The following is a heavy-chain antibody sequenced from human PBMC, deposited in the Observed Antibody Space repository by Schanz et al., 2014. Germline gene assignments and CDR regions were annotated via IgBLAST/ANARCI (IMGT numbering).Heavy chain of an antibody. Sequence: QVQLVQSGAEVKKPGASVRVSCKVSGYAFTTYGISWVRQAPGQGPEFMGWISTFRNEDTNSAQRFQGRLTMTTDTSTSTAYMELSGLRSEDTAVYYCARAPTAYCSDTSCLGTPFDYWGQGTLVTVSS. CDR3: ARAPTAYCSDTSCLGTPFDY. CDR1: GYAFTTYG. CDR2: ISTFRNEDT. V-gene: IGHV1-18*01. J-gene: IGHJ4*02. D-gene: IGHD2-2*01.